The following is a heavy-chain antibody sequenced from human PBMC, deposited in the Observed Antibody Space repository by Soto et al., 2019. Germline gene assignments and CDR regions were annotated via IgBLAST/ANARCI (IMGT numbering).Heavy chain of an antibody. CDR2: IYPGDSDT. D-gene: IGHD5-18*01. J-gene: IGHJ4*02. CDR3: ARRYPEGYFDY. CDR1: GYSFTSYW. V-gene: IGHV5-51*01. Sequence: GEPLKISCNGSGYSFTSYWISWVRQMPGKGLEWMGIIYPGDSDTRYSPSFQGQVTISADKSISTAYLQWSSLKASDTAMYYCARRYPEGYFDYWGQGTLVTVSS.